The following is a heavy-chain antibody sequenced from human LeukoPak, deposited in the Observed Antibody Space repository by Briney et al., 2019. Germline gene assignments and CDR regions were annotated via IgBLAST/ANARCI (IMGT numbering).Heavy chain of an antibody. CDR2: IYHSGST. J-gene: IGHJ4*02. V-gene: IGHV4-4*02. D-gene: IGHD4-17*01. Sequence: PSGTPSLTCAVSGGSIGSSNWWSWVRQPPGKGLEWIGEIYHSGSTNYNPSLKSRVTISVDTSKDQFSLKLSSVTAADTAVYYCASPGYGDNSATLDYWGQGSLVTVSS. CDR3: ASPGYGDNSATLDY. CDR1: GGSIGSSNW.